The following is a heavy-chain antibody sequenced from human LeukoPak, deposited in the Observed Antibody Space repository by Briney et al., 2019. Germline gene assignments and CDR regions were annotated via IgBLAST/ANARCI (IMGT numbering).Heavy chain of an antibody. D-gene: IGHD3-22*01. CDR1: GFTFSSYA. Sequence: GGSLRLSCAASGFTFSSYAMSWVRQAPGKGLEWVSAISGSGGSTYYADSVKGRSTISRDNSKNTLYLQMNSLRAEDTAVYYCAKDTDYYDSSGNDYWGQGTLVTVSS. V-gene: IGHV3-23*01. CDR3: AKDTDYYDSSGNDY. CDR2: ISGSGGST. J-gene: IGHJ4*02.